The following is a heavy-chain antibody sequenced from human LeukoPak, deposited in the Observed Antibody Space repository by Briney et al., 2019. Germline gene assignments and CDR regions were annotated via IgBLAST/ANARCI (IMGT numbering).Heavy chain of an antibody. D-gene: IGHD3-10*01. Sequence: GGPLRLSCAASGFSFDTYAMHWVRQAPGQGLEWVALIWHDGSHKFYSNSVRGQFTISRDNSKNTVYLQMNNLRPDDTAVYYCAREIFGSGSNPDFWGQGTLVTVSS. CDR1: GFSFDTYA. V-gene: IGHV3-33*01. CDR2: IWHDGSHK. J-gene: IGHJ4*02. CDR3: AREIFGSGSNPDF.